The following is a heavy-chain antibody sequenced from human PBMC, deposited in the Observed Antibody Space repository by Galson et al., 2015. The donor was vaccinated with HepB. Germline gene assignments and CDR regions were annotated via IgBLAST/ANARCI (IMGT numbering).Heavy chain of an antibody. CDR3: ARAGYDYGDYGNY. D-gene: IGHD4-17*01. Sequence: SVKVSCKASGGTFSSYAISWVRQAPGQGLEWMGGIIPIFGTANYAQKFQGRVMITADKSTSTAYMELSSLRSEDTAVYYCARAGYDYGDYGNYWGQGTLVTVSS. V-gene: IGHV1-69*06. CDR2: IIPIFGTA. J-gene: IGHJ4*02. CDR1: GGTFSSYA.